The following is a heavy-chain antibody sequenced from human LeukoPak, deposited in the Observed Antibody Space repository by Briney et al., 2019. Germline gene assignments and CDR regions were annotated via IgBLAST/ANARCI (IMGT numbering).Heavy chain of an antibody. V-gene: IGHV1-69*05. J-gene: IGHJ6*03. CDR2: IIPIFGTA. CDR3: ARTYSSGWGYYYVDV. CDR1: GGTFSSYA. Sequence: ASVKASCKASGGTFSSYAISWVRQAPGQGLEWMGGIIPIFGTANYAQKFQGRVTITTDESTSTAYMELSSLRSEDTAVYYCARTYSSGWGYYYVDVWGKGTTVTVSS. D-gene: IGHD6-19*01.